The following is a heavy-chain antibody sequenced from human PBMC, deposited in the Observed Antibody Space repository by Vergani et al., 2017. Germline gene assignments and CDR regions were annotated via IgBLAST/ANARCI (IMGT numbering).Heavy chain of an antibody. J-gene: IGHJ3*02. CDR1: GGSISSSSYY. V-gene: IGHV4-39*07. CDR3: ARDRWELLVAFDI. CDR2: IYYSGST. Sequence: QLQLQESGPGLVKPSETLSLTCTVSGGSISSSSYYWGWIRQPPGKGLEWIGSIYYSGSTYYNPSLKSRVTISVDTSKNQFSLKLSSVTAADTAVYYCARDRWELLVAFDIWGQGTMVTVSS. D-gene: IGHD1-26*01.